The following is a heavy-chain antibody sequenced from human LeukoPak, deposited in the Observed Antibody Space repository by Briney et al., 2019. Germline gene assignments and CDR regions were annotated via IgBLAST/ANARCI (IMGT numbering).Heavy chain of an antibody. J-gene: IGHJ4*02. Sequence: PSETLSLTCAVYGGSFSGYYWSWIRQPPGKGLEWVPSISSSSSYIYYADSVKGRFTISRDNAKNSLYLQMNSLRAEDTAVYYCATARGYSYGWEALTGDYWGQGTLVTVSS. D-gene: IGHD5-18*01. CDR3: ATARGYSYGWEALTGDY. V-gene: IGHV3-21*01. CDR2: ISSSSSYI. CDR1: GGSFSGYY.